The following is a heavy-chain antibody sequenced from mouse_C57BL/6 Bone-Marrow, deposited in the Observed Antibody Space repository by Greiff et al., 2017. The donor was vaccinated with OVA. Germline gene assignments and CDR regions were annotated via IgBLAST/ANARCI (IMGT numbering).Heavy chain of an antibody. D-gene: IGHD4-1*01. Sequence: QVQLQQPGAELVMPGASVKLSCKASGYTFTSYWMHWVKQRPGQGLEWIGEIDPSDSYTNYNQKFKGKSTLTVDKSSSTAYMQLSSLTPEDSAVYYCARLTGKGYWGQGTTLTVSS. J-gene: IGHJ2*01. CDR2: IDPSDSYT. V-gene: IGHV1-69*01. CDR3: ARLTGKGY. CDR1: GYTFTSYW.